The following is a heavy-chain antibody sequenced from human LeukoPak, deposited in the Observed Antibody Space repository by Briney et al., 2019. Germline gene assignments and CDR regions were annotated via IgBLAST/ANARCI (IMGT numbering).Heavy chain of an antibody. Sequence: PGGSLRLSCAASGFTFSSYWMSWVRQAPGKGLEWVANIKQDGSEKYYVDSVKGRFTISRDNAKNSLYLQMNSLRAEDTAVYYCARERDFWRRGAFDIWGQGTMVTVSS. J-gene: IGHJ3*02. CDR1: GFTFSSYW. D-gene: IGHD3-3*01. CDR3: ARERDFWRRGAFDI. V-gene: IGHV3-7*01. CDR2: IKQDGSEK.